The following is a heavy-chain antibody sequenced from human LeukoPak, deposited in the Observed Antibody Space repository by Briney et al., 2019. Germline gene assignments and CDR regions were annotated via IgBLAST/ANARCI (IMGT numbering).Heavy chain of an antibody. D-gene: IGHD3-3*01. CDR2: IRSRADGGTA. V-gene: IGHV3-15*01. CDR3: AKHIYGVVSIQQ. J-gene: IGHJ1*01. CDR1: GFTFINYG. Sequence: GGSLRLSCAGSGFTFINYGMIWVRLAPGKGLEWVGRIRSRADGGTAEYATAVEGRFTISRDDSTNTLYLHMSNVKTEDTAVYYCAKHIYGVVSIQQWGQGTLVTVSS.